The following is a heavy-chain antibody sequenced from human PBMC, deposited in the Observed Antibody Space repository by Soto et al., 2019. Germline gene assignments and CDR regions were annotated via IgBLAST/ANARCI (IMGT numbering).Heavy chain of an antibody. V-gene: IGHV5-51*01. CDR2: MYLRNSNA. D-gene: IGHD6-19*01. CDR1: GYSFTSHW. CDR3: TIAVNGNYWFDP. J-gene: IGHJ5*02. Sequence: GESLKISCKGSGYSFTSHWIGWVRQPPGKGLEWMGIMYLRNSNAIYSPSFQGQVTISADTSISTAYLQWRSLEASDTAMYYYTIAVNGNYWFDPWGQGTLVTVSS.